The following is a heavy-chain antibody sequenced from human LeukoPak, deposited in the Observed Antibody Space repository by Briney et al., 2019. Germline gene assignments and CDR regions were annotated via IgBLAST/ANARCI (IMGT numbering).Heavy chain of an antibody. CDR1: GYTFTSYA. CDR3: ARDRYGDGFAHLDS. CDR2: ITPSGGT. J-gene: IGHJ4*02. D-gene: IGHD5-24*01. Sequence: GASVKVSCKASGYTFTSYAIHWVRQAPGQGLEWMGWITPSGGTDYPQKFQGRVAITWDTSITTAYMDLSRLTSDDTAVYYCARDRYGDGFAHLDSWGQGALVTFSS. V-gene: IGHV1-2*02.